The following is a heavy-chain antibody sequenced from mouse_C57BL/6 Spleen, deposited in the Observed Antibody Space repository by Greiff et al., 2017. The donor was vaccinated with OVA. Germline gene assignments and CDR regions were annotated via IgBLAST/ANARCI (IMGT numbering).Heavy chain of an antibody. V-gene: IGHV1-74*01. CDR3: AIWGVARYAMDY. CDR2: IRPSDSDT. Sequence: QVQLQQPGAELVKPGASVKVSCKASGYTFTSYWMHWVKQRPGQGLEWIGRIRPSDSDTNYNQKFKGKATLTVDKSSSTAYMQLSSLTSEDSAVYYCAIWGVARYAMDYWGQGTSVTVSS. D-gene: IGHD1-1*02. J-gene: IGHJ4*01. CDR1: GYTFTSYW.